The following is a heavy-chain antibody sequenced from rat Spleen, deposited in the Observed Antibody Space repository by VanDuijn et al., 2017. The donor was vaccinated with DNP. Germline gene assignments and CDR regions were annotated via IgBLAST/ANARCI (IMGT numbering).Heavy chain of an antibody. CDR2: ISYSGGT. Sequence: EVQLQETGPGLVTPSQSLSLTCSVTGYSISSNYWGWTRKFPGSKMEWMGYISYSGGTRYNPSLKSRISITRDTSENQFFLHLNSVTTEDTATYYCARWVRYFDSWGQGVMVTVSS. V-gene: IGHV3-1*01. J-gene: IGHJ2*01. CDR3: ARWVRYFDS. D-gene: IGHD1-1*01. CDR1: GYSISSNY.